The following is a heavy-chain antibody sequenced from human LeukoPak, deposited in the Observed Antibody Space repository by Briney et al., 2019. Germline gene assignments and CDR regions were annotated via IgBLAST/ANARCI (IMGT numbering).Heavy chain of an antibody. V-gene: IGHV3-66*01. CDR2: SYSGGST. Sequence: PGGSLRLSCAASGFIFSTYYMSWVRQAPGKGLEWVSISYSGGSTYYADSVKGRFTISRDTSKDTLHHQMNSLRAEDTAVYYCTRAGQWTYGFQDYWGQGTLVTVSS. CDR1: GFIFSTYY. J-gene: IGHJ4*02. CDR3: TRAGQWTYGFQDY. D-gene: IGHD6-19*01.